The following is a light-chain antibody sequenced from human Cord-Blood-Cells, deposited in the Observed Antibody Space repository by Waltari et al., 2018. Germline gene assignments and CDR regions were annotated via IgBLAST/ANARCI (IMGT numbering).Light chain of an antibody. V-gene: IGKV2-28*01. CDR1: QSLLHSNGYNY. J-gene: IGKJ1*01. CDR2: FGS. Sequence: DIVMTQSPLSLPVTPGEPASISCRSSQSLLHSNGYNYLDWYLQKPGQSPQLLIYFGSNRASGVHDRFSGSGSGTDFTLKISRVEAEDVGVYYCMQALQTPWTFGQGTKVEIK. CDR3: MQALQTPWT.